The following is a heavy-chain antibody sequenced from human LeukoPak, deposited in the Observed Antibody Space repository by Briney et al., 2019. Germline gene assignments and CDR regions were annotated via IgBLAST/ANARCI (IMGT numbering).Heavy chain of an antibody. Sequence: SETLSLTCAVSGGSLSGYYWNWIRQPPGKGLEWIGYVNAVGSTKYNPSLSSRLTISVYKSKNQFSLKLNSVTAADSAVYFCARRVPAASGGGFDYWGQGTLVAVSS. CDR1: GGSLSGYY. CDR3: ARRVPAASGGGFDY. V-gene: IGHV4-4*08. J-gene: IGHJ4*02. CDR2: VNAVGST. D-gene: IGHD2-2*01.